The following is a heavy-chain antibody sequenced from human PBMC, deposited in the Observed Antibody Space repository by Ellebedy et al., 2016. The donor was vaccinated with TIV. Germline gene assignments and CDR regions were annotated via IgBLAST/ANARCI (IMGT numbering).Heavy chain of an antibody. J-gene: IGHJ6*02. CDR3: ARELTRITMVRGVIITGWGMDV. D-gene: IGHD3-10*01. CDR2: ISSSSSTI. CDR1: GFTFSSYS. Sequence: ESLKISCAASGFTFSSYSMNWVRQAPGKGLEWVSYISSSSSTIYYADSVKGRFTISRDNAKNSLYLQMNSLTAEDTAVYYCARELTRITMVRGVIITGWGMDVWGQGSTVTVSS. V-gene: IGHV3-48*01.